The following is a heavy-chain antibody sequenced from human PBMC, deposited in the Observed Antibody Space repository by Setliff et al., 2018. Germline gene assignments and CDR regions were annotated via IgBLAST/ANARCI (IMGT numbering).Heavy chain of an antibody. CDR2: FDPEDGET. J-gene: IGHJ3*02. CDR3: ATESLLRYFDLVGNPYAFDI. D-gene: IGHD3-9*01. Sequence: ASVTVSCKVSGYTLTELSMHWVRQAPGKGLEWMGGFDPEDGETIYAQKFQGRVTMTEDTSTDTAYMELSSLRSEDTAVYYCATESLLRYFDLVGNPYAFDIWGQGTMVTVSS. V-gene: IGHV1-24*01. CDR1: GYTLTELS.